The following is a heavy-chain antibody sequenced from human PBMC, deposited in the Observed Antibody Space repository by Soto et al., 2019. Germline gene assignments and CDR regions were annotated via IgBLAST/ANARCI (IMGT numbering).Heavy chain of an antibody. D-gene: IGHD2-21*02. V-gene: IGHV3-9*01. J-gene: IGHJ2*01. CDR2: ISWNSGSI. CDR3: AKSCRGGDCYRNWYFDL. Sequence: EVQLVESGGGLVQPGRSLRLSCAASGFTFDDYAMHWVRQAPGKGLEWVSGISWNSGSIGYADSVKGRFTISRDNAKNSLYLQMNSLRAEDTALCYCAKSCRGGDCYRNWYFDLWGRGTLVTVSS. CDR1: GFTFDDYA.